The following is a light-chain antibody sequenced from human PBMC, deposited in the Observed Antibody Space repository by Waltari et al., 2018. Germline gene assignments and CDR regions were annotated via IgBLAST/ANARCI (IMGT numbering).Light chain of an antibody. J-gene: IGKJ1*01. CDR3: QQYNNWPRT. CDR1: QSVSTN. Sequence: EIVMTQSPATLSVSPGERATLSCRASQSVSTNLAWYQQKPGPAPRLLIYGASTRATVIPAMFSGSGSGTEFTLTISSRQSEDFAVYYCQQYNNWPRTFGQGTKAEIK. V-gene: IGKV3-15*01. CDR2: GAS.